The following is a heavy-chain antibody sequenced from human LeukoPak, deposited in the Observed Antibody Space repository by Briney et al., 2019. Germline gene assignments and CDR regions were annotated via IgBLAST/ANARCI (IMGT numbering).Heavy chain of an antibody. CDR1: GFTFSSYG. J-gene: IGHJ4*02. V-gene: IGHV3-30*02. D-gene: IGHD6-19*01. CDR2: IRYDGSNK. CDR3: AKDRGAGPALFDY. Sequence: GGSLRLSCAASGFTFSSYGMHWVRQAPGKGLEWVAFIRYDGSNKYYADSVKGRFTISRDNSKNTLYLQMNSLRAEDTAVYYCAKDRGAGPALFDYWGQGTLVTVSS.